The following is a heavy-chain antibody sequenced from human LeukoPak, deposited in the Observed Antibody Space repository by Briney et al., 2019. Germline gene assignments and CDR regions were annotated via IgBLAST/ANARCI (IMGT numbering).Heavy chain of an antibody. J-gene: IGHJ4*02. Sequence: GGSLRLSCAASGFTFSDHYMDWVRQAPGKGLEWDGRTRNKANSYTTEYAASVKGRFTISRDDSKNSLYLQMNSLKTEDTAVYYCARVLYDSSGYSFDYWGQGTLVTVSS. CDR3: ARVLYDSSGYSFDY. CDR2: TRNKANSYTT. CDR1: GFTFSDHY. D-gene: IGHD3-22*01. V-gene: IGHV3-72*01.